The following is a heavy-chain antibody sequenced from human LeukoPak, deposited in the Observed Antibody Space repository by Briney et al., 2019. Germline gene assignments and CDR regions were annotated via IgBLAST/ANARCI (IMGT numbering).Heavy chain of an antibody. Sequence: PSETLSLTCTVSGGSISSGDYYWSWIRQPPGKGLEWIGYIYYSGSTHYNPSLKSRVAISVDTSKNQFSLKLSSVTAADTAVYYCARAPPGSYYDYWGQGALVTVSS. J-gene: IGHJ4*02. V-gene: IGHV4-30-4*08. CDR2: IYYSGST. CDR1: GGSISSGDYY. CDR3: ARAPPGSYYDY. D-gene: IGHD1-26*01.